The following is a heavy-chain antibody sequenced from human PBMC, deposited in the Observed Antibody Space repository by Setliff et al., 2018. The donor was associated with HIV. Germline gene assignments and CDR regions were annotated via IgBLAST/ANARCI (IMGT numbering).Heavy chain of an antibody. CDR2: IYYTGRS. V-gene: IGHV4-39*01. CDR3: ARETYYYDNPQYYYYYMDV. J-gene: IGHJ6*03. Sequence: SETLSLTCTVSGGSISSSDYYWGWIRQPPGKGLEWIGSIYYTGRSFHNPSLKSRITISVDTSKNQFSLKLRSVTAAGTAVYYCARETYYYDNPQYYYYYMDVWGKGTTVTVSS. CDR1: GGSISSSDYY. D-gene: IGHD3-22*01.